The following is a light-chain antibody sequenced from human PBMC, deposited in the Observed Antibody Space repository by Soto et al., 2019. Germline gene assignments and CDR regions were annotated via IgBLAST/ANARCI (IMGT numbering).Light chain of an antibody. J-gene: IGKJ2*01. Sequence: DIQMTQSPSTLSASVGDRVTITCRAGQSISSWLAWYQQKPGKAPKFLIYQASSLESVVPSRFSGSGSGTEFALTSSSLQPDDFATYYCQQYASRPYTFGQGTKLEIK. CDR2: QAS. CDR1: QSISSW. CDR3: QQYASRPYT. V-gene: IGKV1-5*03.